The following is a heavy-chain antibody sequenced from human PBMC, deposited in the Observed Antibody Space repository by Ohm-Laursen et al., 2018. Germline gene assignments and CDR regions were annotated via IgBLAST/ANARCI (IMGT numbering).Heavy chain of an antibody. V-gene: IGHV1-2*02. CDR1: GYTFTGYY. Sequence: ASVKVSCKASGYTFTGYYMHWVRQAPGQGLEWMGWINPNSGGTNYAQKLQGRVTMTRDTSISTAYMELSRLRSDDPAVYYCERDVIGLVVSAHSPLDYWGQGTLVTVSS. J-gene: IGHJ4*02. CDR3: ERDVIGLVVSAHSPLDY. D-gene: IGHD2-8*02. CDR2: INPNSGGT.